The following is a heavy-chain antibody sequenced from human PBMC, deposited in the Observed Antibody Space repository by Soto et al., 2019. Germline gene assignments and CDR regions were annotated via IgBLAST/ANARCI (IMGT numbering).Heavy chain of an antibody. CDR2: IIPFFGTA. Sequence: QVQLVQSGAEVKKPGSSVKVSCKASGGTFSNYSINWVRQAPGQGLEWMGGIIPFFGTANYAQKFQGRVTITADESATTAYMEVTILRSDDTAVYYCARIEGYCSGGTCYRGSGDYWGQGTMVAVSS. J-gene: IGHJ4*02. D-gene: IGHD2-15*01. V-gene: IGHV1-69*12. CDR3: ARIEGYCSGGTCYRGSGDY. CDR1: GGTFSNYS.